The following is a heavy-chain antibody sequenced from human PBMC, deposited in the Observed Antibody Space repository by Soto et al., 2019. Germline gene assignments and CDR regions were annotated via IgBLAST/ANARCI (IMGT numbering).Heavy chain of an antibody. V-gene: IGHV3-23*01. CDR1: GFTFSSYA. CDR2: ISGSGGST. D-gene: IGHD3-22*01. CDR3: AKGAYYYDSSGYTQFDP. Sequence: PGGSLRLSCAASGFTFSSYAMSWVRQAPGKGLEWVSAISGSGGSTYYADSVKGRFTISRDNSKNTLYLQMNSLRAEGTAVYYCAKGAYYYDSSGYTQFDPWGQGTLVTVSS. J-gene: IGHJ5*02.